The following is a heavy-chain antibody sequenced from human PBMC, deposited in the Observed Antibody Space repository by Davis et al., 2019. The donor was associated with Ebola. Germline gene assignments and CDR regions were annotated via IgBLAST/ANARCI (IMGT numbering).Heavy chain of an antibody. J-gene: IGHJ5*02. CDR1: GFTFTTST. V-gene: IGHV3-30*18. Sequence: GESLKISCVASGFTFTTSTMHWVRQAPGKGLEWVALISSDGSREYYADSVEGRFTISKDNSGNTLYLQMNSLRAEDTAVYYCAKGPVAGILGWFDPWGQGTLVTVSS. CDR2: ISSDGSRE. CDR3: AKGPVAGILGWFDP. D-gene: IGHD6-19*01.